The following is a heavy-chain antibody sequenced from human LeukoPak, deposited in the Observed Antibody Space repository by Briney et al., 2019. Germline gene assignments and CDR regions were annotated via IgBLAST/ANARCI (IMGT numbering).Heavy chain of an antibody. CDR1: GFTFSSYG. CDR3: ARDGMTTVATYDAFDI. CDR2: IWYDGSNK. D-gene: IGHD4-17*01. V-gene: IGHV3-33*01. Sequence: PGGSLRLSCAASGFTFSSYGMHWVRQAPGKGLEWVAVIWYDGSNKYYADSVKGRFTISRDNSKNTLYLQMNSLRAEDTAVYYCARDGMTTVATYDAFDIWGQGTMATVSS. J-gene: IGHJ3*02.